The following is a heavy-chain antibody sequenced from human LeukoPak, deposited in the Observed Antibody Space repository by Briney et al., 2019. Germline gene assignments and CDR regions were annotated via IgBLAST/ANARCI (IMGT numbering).Heavy chain of an antibody. D-gene: IGHD5-18*01. V-gene: IGHV3-23*01. Sequence: GGSLRLSCAASGLTFSKYAMSWVRQSPGTGLEWVSDISGSGGATHYADSVKGRFTISRDNAKNSLYLQMNSLRAEDTAVYYCARREGSDTAMVYLGAFDIWGQGTMVTVSS. CDR2: ISGSGGAT. J-gene: IGHJ3*02. CDR3: ARREGSDTAMVYLGAFDI. CDR1: GLTFSKYA.